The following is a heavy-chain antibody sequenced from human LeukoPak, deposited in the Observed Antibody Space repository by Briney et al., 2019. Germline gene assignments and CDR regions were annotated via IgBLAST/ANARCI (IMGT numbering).Heavy chain of an antibody. V-gene: IGHV1-2*06. J-gene: IGHJ5*02. CDR2: INPNSGGT. D-gene: IGHD3-10*01. CDR3: AREFDEGMARGFDP. Sequence: GASVKVSCKASGYTFTGYYMHWVRQAPGQGLEWMGRINPNSGGTNYAQKFQGRVTMTRDTSISTAYMELSRLRSDDTAVYYCAREFDEGMARGFDPWGQGTLVTVSS. CDR1: GYTFTGYY.